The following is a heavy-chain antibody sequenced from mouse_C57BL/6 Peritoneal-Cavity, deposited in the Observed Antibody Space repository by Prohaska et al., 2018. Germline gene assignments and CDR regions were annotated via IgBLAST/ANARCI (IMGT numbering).Heavy chain of an antibody. J-gene: IGHJ2*01. V-gene: IGHV14-1*01. CDR1: GFNIKDYY. CDR3: TTVITTVVATGFDY. D-gene: IGHD1-1*01. CDR2: IDPEYGDT. Sequence: EVQLQQSGAELVRPGASVKLSCTASGFNIKDYYMHWVKQRPEQGLEWIGRIDPEYGDTEYAPKFQGKATMTADTSSNTAYLQLSSLTSEDTAVYYCTTVITTVVATGFDYWGQGTTLTVSS.